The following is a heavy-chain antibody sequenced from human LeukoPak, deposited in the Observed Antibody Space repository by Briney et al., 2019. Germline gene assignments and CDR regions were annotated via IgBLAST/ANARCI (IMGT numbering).Heavy chain of an antibody. J-gene: IGHJ4*02. Sequence: GGSLRLFCAASGFTFSSYGMHWVRQAPGKGLEWVAVIWYDGSNKYYADSVKGRFTISRDNSKNTLYLQMNSLRAEDTAVYYCARGGIQLWRSYFDYWGQGTLVTVSS. V-gene: IGHV3-33*01. CDR2: IWYDGSNK. CDR1: GFTFSSYG. D-gene: IGHD5-18*01. CDR3: ARGGIQLWRSYFDY.